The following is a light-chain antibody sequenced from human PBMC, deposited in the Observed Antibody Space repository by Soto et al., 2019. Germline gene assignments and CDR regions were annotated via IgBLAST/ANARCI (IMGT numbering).Light chain of an antibody. CDR3: QQYGGSFPWT. J-gene: IGKJ2*02. CDR1: QSFSSGY. CDR2: GAS. Sequence: EIVLTQSPGTLSLSPGERATLSCRASQSFSSGYLAWYQQKPGQAPRLLIYGASSRATDIPDRFSGSGSGTDFTLTISRLEPEDFGVYYCQQYGGSFPWTFGQGTKLEIK. V-gene: IGKV3-20*01.